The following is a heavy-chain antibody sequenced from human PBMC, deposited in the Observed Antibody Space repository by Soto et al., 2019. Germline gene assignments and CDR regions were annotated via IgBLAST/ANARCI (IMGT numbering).Heavy chain of an antibody. Sequence: GGSLRLSCAASGFTFSSYSMNWVRQAPGRGLEWVSSISSSSSYIYYADSVKGRFTISRDNAKNSLYLQMNSLRAEDTAVYYCAGARVWGGTTAFDIWGQGTMVTVSS. CDR2: ISSSSSYI. J-gene: IGHJ3*02. CDR3: AGARVWGGTTAFDI. V-gene: IGHV3-21*01. D-gene: IGHD1-7*01. CDR1: GFTFSSYS.